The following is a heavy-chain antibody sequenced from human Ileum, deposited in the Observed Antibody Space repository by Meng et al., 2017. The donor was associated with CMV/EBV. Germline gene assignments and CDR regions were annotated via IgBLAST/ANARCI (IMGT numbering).Heavy chain of an antibody. CDR2: ISGSGGST. CDR3: AKAKSNTGGYYFDY. J-gene: IGHJ4*02. Sequence: ASGFPFSSYARGWVRQAPGKGLEWVSGISGSGGSTYYADSVKGRFTISRDNSKNTLYLQMNSLRAEDTAVYYCAKAKSNTGGYYFDYWGQGTLVTVSS. CDR1: GFPFSSYA. D-gene: IGHD3-10*01. V-gene: IGHV3-23*01.